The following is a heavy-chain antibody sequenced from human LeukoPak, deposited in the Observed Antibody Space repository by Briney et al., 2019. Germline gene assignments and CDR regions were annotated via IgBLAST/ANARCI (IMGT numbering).Heavy chain of an antibody. Sequence: AGGSLRLSCAASGFTFYDYAMHWVRHAPGKGLEWGSGISWNSGSIGYADSVKGRFTISRDNAKNYLYLQMNSLRAEDTALYYCAKDISPAPDTAGWEDWGQGTLVTVSS. CDR3: AKDISPAPDTAGWED. J-gene: IGHJ4*02. V-gene: IGHV3-9*01. CDR2: ISWNSGSI. CDR1: GFTFYDYA. D-gene: IGHD5-18*01.